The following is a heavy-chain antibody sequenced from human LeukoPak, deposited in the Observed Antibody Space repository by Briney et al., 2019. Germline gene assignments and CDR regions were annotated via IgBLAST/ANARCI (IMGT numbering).Heavy chain of an antibody. CDR1: GYTFTAYY. J-gene: IGHJ5*02. V-gene: IGHV1-46*01. Sequence: ASVKVSCKASGYTFTAYYIHWARQAPGQGLEWMGIINPSGGTTSYAQKFQGRVTMTRDTSTTTVYMELSSLRSEDTAMYYCARARGNWNDRNWFDPWGQGTLVTVSS. CDR2: INPSGGTT. CDR3: ARARGNWNDRNWFDP. D-gene: IGHD1-20*01.